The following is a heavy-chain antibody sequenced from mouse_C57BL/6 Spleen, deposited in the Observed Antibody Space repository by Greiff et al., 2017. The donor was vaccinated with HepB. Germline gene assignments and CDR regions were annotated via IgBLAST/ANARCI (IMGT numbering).Heavy chain of an antibody. CDR2: ISSGGSYT. CDR3: ARQDSNSFDY. CDR1: GFTFSSYG. Sequence: EVQLVESGGDLVKPGGSLKLSCAASGFTFSSYGMSWVRQTPDKRLEWVATISSGGSYTYYPDSVKGRFTISRDNAKNTLYLQMSSLKSEDTAMYYCARQDSNSFDYWGQGTTLTVSS. J-gene: IGHJ2*01. D-gene: IGHD2-5*01. V-gene: IGHV5-6*01.